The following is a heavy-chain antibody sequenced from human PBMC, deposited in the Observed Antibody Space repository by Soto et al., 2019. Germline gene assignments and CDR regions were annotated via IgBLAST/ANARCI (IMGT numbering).Heavy chain of an antibody. D-gene: IGHD2-2*01. Sequence: SVKVSCKASGYTFTSYGISWVRQAPGQGLEWMGWISAYNGNTNYAQKLQGRVTMTTDTSTSTAYMELRSLRSDDTAVYFCARVVVNHDYYYYYMDVWGKGTTVTVSS. V-gene: IGHV1-18*01. CDR2: ISAYNGNT. CDR3: ARVVVNHDYYYYYMDV. J-gene: IGHJ6*03. CDR1: GYTFTSYG.